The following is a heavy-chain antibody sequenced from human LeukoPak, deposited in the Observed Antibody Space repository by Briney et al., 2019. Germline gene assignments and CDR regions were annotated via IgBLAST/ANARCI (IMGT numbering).Heavy chain of an antibody. CDR1: GFTFSSYA. J-gene: IGHJ4*02. V-gene: IGHV3-23*01. D-gene: IGHD6-19*01. CDR3: AKAYTAVAGTVDY. Sequence: GGSLRLSCAASGFTFSSYAMGWVRQAPGKGLEWVSAITASGGNTYYADSVKGRFTISRDNSKNTLYLQVNSLRAEDTAVYYCAKAYTAVAGTVDYWGQGTLVTVSS. CDR2: ITASGGNT.